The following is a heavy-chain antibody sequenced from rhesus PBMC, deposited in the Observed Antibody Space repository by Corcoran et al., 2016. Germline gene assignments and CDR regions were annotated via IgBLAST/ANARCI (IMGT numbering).Heavy chain of an antibody. D-gene: IGHD6-13*01. J-gene: IGHJ4*01. CDR1: GVSFRSYW. CDR2: INGNSEST. V-gene: IGHV4-80*01. Sequence: QVQLQESGPGLAKPSETLSLTCPVSGVSFRSYWWSWIRQPPGTGPEGIGEINGNSESTNDNPSLKSRVTISKDASKNQFSLKLSSVTAADTAVYYCARGWSSWSGYFDYWGQGVLVTVSS. CDR3: ARGWSSWSGYFDY.